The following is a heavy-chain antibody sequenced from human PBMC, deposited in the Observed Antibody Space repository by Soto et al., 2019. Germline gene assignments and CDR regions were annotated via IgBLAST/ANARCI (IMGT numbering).Heavy chain of an antibody. V-gene: IGHV1-2*02. CDR2: INPNSGGT. Sequence: ASVTFSCTASGSTFTGAYMHWVRQAPGQGLEWMGWINPNSGGTNYAQKFQGRVTMTRDTSISTAYMELSRLRSDDTAVYYCARPNTAMGNFDYWGQGTLVTVSS. J-gene: IGHJ4*02. CDR1: GSTFTGAY. CDR3: ARPNTAMGNFDY. D-gene: IGHD5-18*01.